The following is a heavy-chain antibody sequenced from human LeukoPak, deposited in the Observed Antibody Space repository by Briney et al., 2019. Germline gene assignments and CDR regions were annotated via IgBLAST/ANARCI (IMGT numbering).Heavy chain of an antibody. CDR3: ARDPTYYDIKGRQWGSWFDP. CDR1: GVYITNGLYF. CDR2: IYSNGDT. D-gene: IGHD3-9*01. J-gene: IGHJ5*02. V-gene: IGHV4-61*02. Sequence: SETLSLTCTVSGVYITNGLYFWNWIRQPAGKGLEWIGRIYSNGDTNYNPSLKSRVTMSVDTSKNQFSLKLSSVTAADTAVYYCARDPTYYDIKGRQWGSWFDPWGQGTLVTVSS.